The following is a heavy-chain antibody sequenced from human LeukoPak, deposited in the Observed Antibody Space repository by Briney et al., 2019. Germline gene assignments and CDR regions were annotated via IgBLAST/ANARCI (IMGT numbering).Heavy chain of an antibody. Sequence: GGSLRLSCAASGFTFSSFAMTWVRQAPGKGLEWVSAIRGSGASTNYADSVKGRFTISRDNSKNTLYLQMNNLGAEDTAMYYCAKLGDHDGLRSMTGHSWGQGTLVTVSS. J-gene: IGHJ4*02. V-gene: IGHV3-23*01. CDR2: IRGSGAST. CDR1: GFTFSSFA. D-gene: IGHD6-6*01. CDR3: AKLGDHDGLRSMTGHS.